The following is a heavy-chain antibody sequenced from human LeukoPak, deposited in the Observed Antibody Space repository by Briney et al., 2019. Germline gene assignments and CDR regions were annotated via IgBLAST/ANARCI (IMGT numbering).Heavy chain of an antibody. J-gene: IGHJ4*02. CDR1: GFTFSSYG. V-gene: IGHV3-48*01. Sequence: PGGSLRLSCAASGFTFSSYGMHWVRQAPGKGLEWVSYISCSRSNIYYADSVKGRFTISRDNAKNSLYLQMNSLSAADTAVYYCARIPIAANALFGDWGQGTLVTV. D-gene: IGHD2-15*01. CDR2: ISCSRSNI. CDR3: ARIPIAANALFGD.